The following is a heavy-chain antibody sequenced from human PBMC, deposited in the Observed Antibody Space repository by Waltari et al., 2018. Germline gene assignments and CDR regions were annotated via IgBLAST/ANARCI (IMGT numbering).Heavy chain of an antibody. V-gene: IGHV1-3*01. J-gene: IGHJ4*02. CDR1: GYTFTSYA. D-gene: IGHD6-19*01. CDR2: INAGNGNT. Sequence: QVQLVQSGAEVKKPGASVKVSCKASGYTFTSYAMHWVRQAPGQRLEWMGWINAGNGNTKYSQKFQGRVTITRDTSASTAYMELSSLRSEDTVVYYCARDTGSGWYSYWGQGTLVTVSS. CDR3: ARDTGSGWYSY.